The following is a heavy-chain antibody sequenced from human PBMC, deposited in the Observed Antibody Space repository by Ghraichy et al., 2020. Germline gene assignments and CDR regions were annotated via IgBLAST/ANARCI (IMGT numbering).Heavy chain of an antibody. CDR1: GGSISSYY. J-gene: IGHJ6*02. D-gene: IGHD6-13*01. CDR2: IYYSGST. Sequence: SETLSLTCTVSGGSISSYYWSWIRQPPGKGLEWIGYIYYSGSTNYNPSLKSRVTISVDTSKIQFSLKLSSVTAADTAVYYCAREPAAGTYYYGMDVWGQGTTVTGS. V-gene: IGHV4-59*01. CDR3: AREPAAGTYYYGMDV.